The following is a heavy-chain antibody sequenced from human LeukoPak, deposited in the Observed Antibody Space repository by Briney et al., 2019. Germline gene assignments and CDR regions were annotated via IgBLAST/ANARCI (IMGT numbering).Heavy chain of an antibody. CDR3: ARVFVSGSGCLD. CDR2: MNPNSGNT. CDR1: GYIFTSYD. D-gene: IGHD6-19*01. V-gene: IGHV1-8*01. J-gene: IGHJ4*02. Sequence: ASVKVSCKASGYIFTSYDISWVRQATGQGLEWMGWMNPNSGNTDYAQKFQGRVTMTRNTSISTAYMELSSLRSEDTAVYYCARVFVSGSGCLDWGQGTLVTVSS.